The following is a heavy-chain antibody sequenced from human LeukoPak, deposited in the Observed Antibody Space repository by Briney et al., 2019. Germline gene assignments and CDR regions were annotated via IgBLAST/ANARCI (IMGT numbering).Heavy chain of an antibody. D-gene: IGHD3-22*01. CDR2: INPNSGGT. J-gene: IGHJ4*02. CDR1: GYTFTGYY. V-gene: IGHV1-2*02. CDR3: ARVPNYYDSSGYYRAIGWFDY. Sequence: ASVKVSCKASGYTFTGYYMHWVRQAPGQGLEWLGWINPNSGGTNYAQKFQGRVTMTRDTSISTAYMELSRLRSDDTAVYYCARVPNYYDSSGYYRAIGWFDYWGQGTLVTVSS.